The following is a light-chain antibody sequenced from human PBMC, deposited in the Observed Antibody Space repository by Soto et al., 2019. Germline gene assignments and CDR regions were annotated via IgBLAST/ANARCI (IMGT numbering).Light chain of an antibody. CDR2: DAS. Sequence: EIVLTQSPATLSLSPGERATLSCRASQSVSSYFAWYQQKPGQAPRLLIYDASNRATGIPARFSGSGSGTDFTLTIRSLDPESFAVYYCQQRSDWPLTFVQVTKVGIK. V-gene: IGKV3-11*01. CDR1: QSVSSY. J-gene: IGKJ1*01. CDR3: QQRSDWPLT.